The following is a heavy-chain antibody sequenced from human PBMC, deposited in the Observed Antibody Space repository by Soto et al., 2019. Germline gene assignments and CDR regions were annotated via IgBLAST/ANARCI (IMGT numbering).Heavy chain of an antibody. CDR3: AGGGVRGVITRTRDYYGMDV. CDR2: IYPADSDT. CDR1: GYSFTSYW. Sequence: GESLKISCKGSGYSFTSYWIGWVRQMPGKGLEWMGIIYPADSDTRYSPSFQGQVTISADKSISTAYLQWSSLKASDTAMYYCAGGGVRGVITRTRDYYGMDVWGQGTKVTVSS. D-gene: IGHD3-10*01. J-gene: IGHJ6*02. V-gene: IGHV5-51*01.